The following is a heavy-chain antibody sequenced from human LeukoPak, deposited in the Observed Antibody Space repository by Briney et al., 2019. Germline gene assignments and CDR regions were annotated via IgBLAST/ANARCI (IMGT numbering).Heavy chain of an antibody. J-gene: IGHJ4*02. CDR2: VFSGGTT. CDR1: AFTVSSNY. V-gene: IGHV3-53*01. CDR3: ARGSRSPSGTYHYYFDY. Sequence: GGSLRLSCAASAFTVSSNYMSWVRQAPGKGLEWVSVVFSGGTTYYADSVKGRFTISRDNSKNTLYLQKNSLRAEDTAVYYCARGSRSPSGTYHYYFDYWGQGTLVTVSS. D-gene: IGHD1-26*01.